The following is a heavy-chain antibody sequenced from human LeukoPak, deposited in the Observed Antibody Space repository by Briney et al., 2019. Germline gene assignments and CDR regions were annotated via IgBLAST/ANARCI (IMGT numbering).Heavy chain of an antibody. Sequence: GESLKISCKHSEYSFPNYCIGWVRQMPGKGLEWMGIIYPDDSDTRYSPSFQGQVTISADKSISTAYLQWSSLKASDTAMYYCARPAITMVRGVITYYFDYWGQGTLVTVSS. J-gene: IGHJ4*02. CDR1: EYSFPNYC. D-gene: IGHD3-10*01. V-gene: IGHV5-51*01. CDR2: IYPDDSDT. CDR3: ARPAITMVRGVITYYFDY.